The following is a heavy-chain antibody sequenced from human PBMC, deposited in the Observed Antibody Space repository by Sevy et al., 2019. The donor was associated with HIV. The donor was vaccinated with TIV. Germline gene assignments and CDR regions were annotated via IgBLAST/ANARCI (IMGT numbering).Heavy chain of an antibody. D-gene: IGHD2-2*02. CDR1: GFTFSSYS. CDR3: ARGAYCSSTSCYTGIAAAGRLDY. Sequence: GGSLRLSCAASGFTFSSYSMNWVRQAPGKGLEWVSSISSSSSYIYYADSVKGRFTISRDNAKNSLYLQMNSLRAEDTAVYYCARGAYCSSTSCYTGIAAAGRLDYWGQGTLVTVSS. J-gene: IGHJ4*02. V-gene: IGHV3-21*01. CDR2: ISSSSSYI.